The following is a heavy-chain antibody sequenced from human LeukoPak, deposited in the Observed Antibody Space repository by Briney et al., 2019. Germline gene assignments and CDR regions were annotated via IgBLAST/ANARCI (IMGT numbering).Heavy chain of an antibody. CDR3: ARHLRDGYNYEPSSFDY. CDR1: GFTFKTYT. Sequence: GGSLRLSCAASGFTFKTYTMHWVRQAPGMGLEWVSSISSSSSYIFYADSVKGRFTISRDNAKNSLYLQMSSLRAEDAAVYYCARHLRDGYNYEPSSFDYWGQGTLVTVSS. D-gene: IGHD5-24*01. CDR2: ISSSSSYI. J-gene: IGHJ4*02. V-gene: IGHV3-21*01.